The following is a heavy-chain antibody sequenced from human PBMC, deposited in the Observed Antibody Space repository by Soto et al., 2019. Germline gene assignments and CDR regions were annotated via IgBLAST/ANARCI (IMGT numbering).Heavy chain of an antibody. CDR3: ARETSNYYGSGSYYNAGYYYYGMDV. D-gene: IGHD3-10*01. CDR1: GGSISSYY. Sequence: PSETLSLTCTVSGGSISSYYWSWIRQPPGKGLEWIGYIYYSGSTNYNPSLKSRVTISVDTSKNQFSLKLSSVTAADTAVYYCARETSNYYGSGSYYNAGYYYYGMDVWGQRTTVTVSS. V-gene: IGHV4-59*01. CDR2: IYYSGST. J-gene: IGHJ6*02.